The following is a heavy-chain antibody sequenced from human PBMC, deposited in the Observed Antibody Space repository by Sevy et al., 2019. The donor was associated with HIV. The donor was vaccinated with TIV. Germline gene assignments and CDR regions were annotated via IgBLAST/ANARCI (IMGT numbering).Heavy chain of an antibody. J-gene: IGHJ4*02. CDR3: AQGAIFGVVTQPDFHY. Sequence: GGSLRLSCAASGFTFSSYAMHWVRQAPGKGLEWVAVISYDGSNKYYADSVKGRFTISRDNSKNTLYLQMNSLRAEDTAVYYCAQGAIFGVVTQPDFHYWGQGTLVTVSS. D-gene: IGHD3-3*01. CDR2: ISYDGSNK. CDR1: GFTFSSYA. V-gene: IGHV3-30-3*01.